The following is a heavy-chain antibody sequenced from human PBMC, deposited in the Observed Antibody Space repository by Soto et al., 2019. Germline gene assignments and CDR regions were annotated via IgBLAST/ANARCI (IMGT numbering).Heavy chain of an antibody. V-gene: IGHV1-46*01. Sequence: ASVEVSCNTSRYIFTNYYMQWVRQAPVQGLEWMGIINPSGGSTSFAQKFQGRVTMTRDTSTSTFYMELSSLSSEDTAVYYCARESFPTYYYYGMDVWGQGTTVTVSS. D-gene: IGHD2-21*01. J-gene: IGHJ6*02. CDR1: RYIFTNYY. CDR2: INPSGGST. CDR3: ARESFPTYYYYGMDV.